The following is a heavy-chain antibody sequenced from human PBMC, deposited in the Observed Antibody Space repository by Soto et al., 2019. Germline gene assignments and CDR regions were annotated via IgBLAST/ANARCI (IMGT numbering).Heavy chain of an antibody. J-gene: IGHJ6*02. CDR3: AKGGSGNYLTYYYYYGMDV. CDR2: ISGNGGTT. V-gene: IGHV3-23*01. Sequence: GGSLRLSCAASGSTFNTYTMSWVRQAPGKGLEWVSSISGNGGTTFYADSVKGRFTVSRDNSKNTVYLEMNNLRAEDTAMYYCAKGGSGNYLTYYYYYGMDVWGQGTTVTVSS. CDR1: GSTFNTYT. D-gene: IGHD3-22*01.